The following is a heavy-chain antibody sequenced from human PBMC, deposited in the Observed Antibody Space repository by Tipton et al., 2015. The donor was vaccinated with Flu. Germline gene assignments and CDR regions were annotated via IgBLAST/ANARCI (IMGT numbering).Heavy chain of an antibody. J-gene: IGHJ4*02. CDR2: IYHSGST. V-gene: IGHV4-38-2*01. D-gene: IGHD5-18*01. CDR3: ASGNTATDY. Sequence: LRLSCAVSGYSISSGYYWGWIRQPPGKGLEWIGSIYHSGSTYYNPSLKSRVTISVDTSKNQFSLKLSSVTAADTAVYYCASGNTATDYWGQGTLVTVSS. CDR1: GYSISSGYY.